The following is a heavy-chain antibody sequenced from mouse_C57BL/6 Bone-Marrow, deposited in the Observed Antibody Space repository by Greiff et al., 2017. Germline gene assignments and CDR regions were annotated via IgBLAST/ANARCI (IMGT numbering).Heavy chain of an antibody. J-gene: IGHJ1*03. CDR1: GYTFTSYG. D-gene: IGHD1-1*01. V-gene: IGHV1-81*01. CDR2: IYPRSGNT. Sequence: VQRVESGAELARPGASVKLSCKASGYTFTSYGISWVQQRPGQGLEWIGEIYPRSGNTYYNEKFKGKATLTADKSSSTSYMELRSLTSEDSAVYFCARSAVVAHFDVWGTGTTVTVSS. CDR3: ARSAVVAHFDV.